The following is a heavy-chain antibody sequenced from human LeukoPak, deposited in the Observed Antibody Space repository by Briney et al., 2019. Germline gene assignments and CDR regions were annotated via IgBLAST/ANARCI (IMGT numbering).Heavy chain of an antibody. CDR1: GFTFSNYD. V-gene: IGHV3-23*01. CDR2: IRSTGAGGYT. Sequence: QPGGSLRLSCAASGFTFSNYDMIWARHAPGEGLEWVSSIRSTGAGGYTYSADSVEGRFATSRDDCKSTLCLQMDSLTGEDTAVYYCTRNGGGLGYWGQGALVTVSS. CDR3: TRNGGGLGY. J-gene: IGHJ4*02. D-gene: IGHD3-16*01.